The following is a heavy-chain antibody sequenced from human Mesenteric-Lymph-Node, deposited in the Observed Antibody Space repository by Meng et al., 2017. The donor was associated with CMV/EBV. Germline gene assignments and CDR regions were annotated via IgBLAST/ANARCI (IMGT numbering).Heavy chain of an antibody. V-gene: IGHV1-18*01. CDR1: GYTFTSYG. Sequence: SVKVSCKASGYTFTSYGISWVRPAPGQGLEWMGWINPNSGGADYAQKFQGRVTITADKSTSTAYMELSSLRSEDTAVYYCTVDTADYWGQGTLVTVSS. D-gene: IGHD5-18*01. CDR3: TVDTADY. J-gene: IGHJ4*02. CDR2: INPNSGGA.